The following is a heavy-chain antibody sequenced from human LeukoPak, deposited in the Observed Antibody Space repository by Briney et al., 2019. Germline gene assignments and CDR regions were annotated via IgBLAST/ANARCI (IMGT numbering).Heavy chain of an antibody. CDR2: ITTDGSGT. J-gene: IGHJ5*02. CDR1: GFTFNSYW. CDR3: AKDGSVPAAARFDP. V-gene: IGHV3-74*01. Sequence: GGSLRLSCADSGFTFNSYWMHWVRQAPGKGLAWVSHITTDGSGTSYADSVKGRFTISRDNSKNTLYLQMNSLRAEDTAVYYCAKDGSVPAAARFDPWGQGTLVTVSS. D-gene: IGHD2-2*01.